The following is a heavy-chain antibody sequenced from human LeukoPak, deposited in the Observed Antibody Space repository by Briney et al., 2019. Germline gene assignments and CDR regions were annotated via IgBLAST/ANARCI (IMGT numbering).Heavy chain of an antibody. CDR2: IYYSGST. CDR1: GGSISSYY. V-gene: IGHV4-59*01. J-gene: IGHJ6*03. D-gene: IGHD4-11*01. Sequence: PSETLSLTCTVSGGSISSYYWSWIRQPPGKGLEWIGYIYYSGSTNYNPSLKSRVTISVDTSKNQFSLKLSSVTAADTAVYYCARAPLDSNLYYYYYMDVWGKGTTVTVSS. CDR3: ARAPLDSNLYYYYYMDV.